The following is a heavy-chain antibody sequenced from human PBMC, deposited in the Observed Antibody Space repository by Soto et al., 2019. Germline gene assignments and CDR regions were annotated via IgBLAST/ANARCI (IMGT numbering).Heavy chain of an antibody. V-gene: IGHV1-46*01. J-gene: IGHJ4*02. D-gene: IGHD3-3*01. CDR3: SRDTRSISVVAQTPFDF. CDR1: GYTFANDY. CDR2: IKPSGGAT. Sequence: QVQLVQSGAEVKEPGASVKVSCKASGYTFANDYIHWVRQVPGQGLEWMGRIKPSGGATLYAQKFQGRVTVTRDTSTNTLYMDRSSLRSDDTAMYYCSRDTRSISVVAQTPFDFWGQGTLVTVSS.